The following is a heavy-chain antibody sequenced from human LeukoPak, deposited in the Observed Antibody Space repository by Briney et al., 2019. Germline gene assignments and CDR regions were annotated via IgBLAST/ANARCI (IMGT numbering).Heavy chain of an antibody. CDR2: ISSSGSTI. D-gene: IGHD1-1*01. CDR3: ATLWAYNWNDNSDY. Sequence: GGSLRLSCAASGFTFSSYEMNWVRQAPGKGLERVSYISSSGSTIYYADSVKGRFTISRDNAKNSLYLQMNSLRAEDTAVYYCATLWAYNWNDNSDYWGQGTLVTVSS. V-gene: IGHV3-48*03. J-gene: IGHJ4*02. CDR1: GFTFSSYE.